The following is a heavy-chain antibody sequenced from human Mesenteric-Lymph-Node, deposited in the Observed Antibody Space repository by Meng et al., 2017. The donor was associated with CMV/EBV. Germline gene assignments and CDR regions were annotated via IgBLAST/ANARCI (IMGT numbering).Heavy chain of an antibody. CDR1: GFTFDDYA. D-gene: IGHD2-8*01. CDR2: ITWNSGRV. J-gene: IGHJ5*02. Sequence: SLKISCAVSGFTFDDYAMHWVRQAPRKGLEWVSGITWNSGRVDYADSVKGRFTISRDNAKDSLYLQINNLRAEDTALYYCARDSSPGYCTSGDCYNWFDPWGQGTLVTVSS. CDR3: ARDSSPGYCTSGDCYNWFDP. V-gene: IGHV3-9*01.